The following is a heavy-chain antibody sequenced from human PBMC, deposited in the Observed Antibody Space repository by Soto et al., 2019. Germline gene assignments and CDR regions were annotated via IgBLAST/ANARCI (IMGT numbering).Heavy chain of an antibody. CDR3: ARDLRERYNFGDWFEP. Sequence: QLQLVQSGAEVKQPGASVKVSCKASGYSFTSYGINWVRQAPGQGPEWMGRISTYNGLTKYAQKFQGRVTMTKDTSTSTAYMELRSLRYDDTAVYYCARDLRERYNFGDWFEPWGQGPLVTVSS. D-gene: IGHD1-1*01. CDR2: ISTYNGLT. V-gene: IGHV1-18*04. CDR1: GYSFTSYG. J-gene: IGHJ5*02.